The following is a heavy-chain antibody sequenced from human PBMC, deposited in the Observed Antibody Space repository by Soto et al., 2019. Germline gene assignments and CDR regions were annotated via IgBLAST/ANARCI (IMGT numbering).Heavy chain of an antibody. Sequence: QVQLVQSGAEVKKPGSSVKVSCKASGGTFSSYAISWLRQAPGQGLEWMGGIIPIFGTANYAQKFQGRVTITADESTSTAYMELSSLRSEDTAVYYCARDGPPGYCSSTSCYITWGQGTLVTVSS. D-gene: IGHD2-2*02. CDR3: ARDGPPGYCSSTSCYIT. J-gene: IGHJ5*02. CDR2: IIPIFGTA. CDR1: GGTFSSYA. V-gene: IGHV1-69*01.